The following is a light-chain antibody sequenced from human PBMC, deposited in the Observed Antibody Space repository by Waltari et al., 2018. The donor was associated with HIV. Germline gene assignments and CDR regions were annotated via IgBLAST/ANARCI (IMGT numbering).Light chain of an antibody. CDR3: SSYTSSSTPWV. V-gene: IGLV2-14*01. J-gene: IGLJ3*02. Sequence: QSALTQPASVSGSPGQSITISCPGTSSDVGGYIYVSWYQQHPGKAPKLMIYDVSKRASGVTNCCSGSKSGNTASLTISGLQAEEEADYYCSSYTSSSTPWVFGGGTKLTVL. CDR2: DVS. CDR1: SSDVGGYIY.